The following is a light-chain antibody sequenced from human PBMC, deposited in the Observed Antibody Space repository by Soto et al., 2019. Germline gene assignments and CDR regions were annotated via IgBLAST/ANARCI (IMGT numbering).Light chain of an antibody. V-gene: IGKV3-11*01. CDR2: DSS. CDR1: QSFSNN. CDR3: QQRGDWPRT. Sequence: EIVLTQSPATLSLSPGERATLSCRASQSFSNNLAWYQQKPGQAPRLLIYDSSTRATGIPPRFSGSGSGTDFTLTISSLERADFAVYYCQQRGDWPRTFGQGTKVEIK. J-gene: IGKJ1*01.